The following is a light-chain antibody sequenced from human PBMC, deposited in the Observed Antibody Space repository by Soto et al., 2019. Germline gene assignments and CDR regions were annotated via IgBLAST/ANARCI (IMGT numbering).Light chain of an antibody. CDR1: QGISSY. CDR3: QQLNSYPFLS. Sequence: DIRLTQSPSFLSASVGDRVTITCRASQGISSYFAWYQKKPGKAPKLLIYAASTLQSGVPSRFSGSGSGTEFTLTISSLHPEDFATYYCQQLNSYPFLSFGGGTKVQIK. J-gene: IGKJ4*01. CDR2: AAS. V-gene: IGKV1-9*01.